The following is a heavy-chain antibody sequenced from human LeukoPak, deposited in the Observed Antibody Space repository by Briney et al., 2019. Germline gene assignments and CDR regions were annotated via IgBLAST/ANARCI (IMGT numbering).Heavy chain of an antibody. CDR2: ISSSSSTI. Sequence: GGSLRLSCAASGFTFSSYSMNWVRQAPGKGLEWVSYISSSSSTIYYADSVKGRFTISRDNSKNTLYLQMNSLRAEDTAVYYCARGQVDSSSSLDYWGQGTLVTVSS. CDR1: GFTFSSYS. V-gene: IGHV3-48*01. CDR3: ARGQVDSSSSLDY. D-gene: IGHD6-6*01. J-gene: IGHJ4*02.